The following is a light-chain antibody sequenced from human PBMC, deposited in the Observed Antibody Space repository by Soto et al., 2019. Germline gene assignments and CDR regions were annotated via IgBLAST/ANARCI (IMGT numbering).Light chain of an antibody. CDR3: QQYKNWPLLT. CDR1: QSVSSN. CDR2: DAS. Sequence: EIVMTQSPATLSVSPGERATLSCRASQSVSSNLAWYQQKPGQAPRLLIYDASTRATGIPARFSGSGSGTEFTLTISSLQSEDFAVYFCQQYKNWPLLTFGPGTKVDIK. J-gene: IGKJ3*01. V-gene: IGKV3-15*01.